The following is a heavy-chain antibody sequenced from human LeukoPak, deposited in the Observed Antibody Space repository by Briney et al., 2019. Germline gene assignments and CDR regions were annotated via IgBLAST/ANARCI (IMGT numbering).Heavy chain of an antibody. CDR3: ARESFQGRGYSYGGLFDY. D-gene: IGHD5-18*01. V-gene: IGHV4-30-2*01. CDR2: IYHSGST. J-gene: IGHJ4*02. Sequence: PSQTLSLTCTVSGGSISSGGYYWSWIRQPPGKGLEWIGYIYHSGSTCYNPSLKSRVTISVDRSKNQFSLKLSSVTAADTAVYYCARESFQGRGYSYGGLFDYWGQGTLVTVSS. CDR1: GGSISSGGYY.